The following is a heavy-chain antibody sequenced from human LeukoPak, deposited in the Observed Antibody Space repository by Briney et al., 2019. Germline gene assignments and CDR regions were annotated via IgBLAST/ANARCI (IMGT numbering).Heavy chain of an antibody. J-gene: IGHJ3*02. CDR2: IYSSGST. D-gene: IGHD3-22*01. CDR1: GGSIRGYY. Sequence: SETLSLTCTVSGGSIRGYYWSWIRQPPGKGLEWIGYIYSSGSTNYNPSLKSRVTMSVDTSKNQFSLKLNSVTAADTAVYYCAKSNGYGLIDIWGQGTMVTVSS. V-gene: IGHV4-59*12. CDR3: AKSNGYGLIDI.